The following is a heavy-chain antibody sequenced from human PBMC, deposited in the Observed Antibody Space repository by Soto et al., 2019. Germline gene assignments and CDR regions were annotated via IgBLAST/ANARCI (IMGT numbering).Heavy chain of an antibody. Sequence: QVQLQESGPGLVKPSQTLSLTCAVSGGSISGGGYYWSWIRQHPGKGLEWIGSIYYSGITYYNPSLRSRVTISVETSKNQFSLKLSSVTAADTAVFYCARRGEEWAAFGPSFDSWGQGTLVTVSA. CDR1: GGSISGGGYY. V-gene: IGHV4-31*11. CDR3: ARRGEEWAAFGPSFDS. J-gene: IGHJ4*02. D-gene: IGHD3-3*01. CDR2: IYYSGIT.